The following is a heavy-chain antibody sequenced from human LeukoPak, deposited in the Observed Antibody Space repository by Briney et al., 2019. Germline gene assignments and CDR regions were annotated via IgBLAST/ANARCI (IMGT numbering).Heavy chain of an antibody. CDR1: GYTFTGYY. CDR2: MNPNSGNT. Sequence: ASVKVSCKASGYTFTGYYMHWVRQATGQGLEWMGWMNPNSGNTGYAQKFQGRVTMTRNTSISTAYMELSSLRSEDTAVYYCARGFRGGSCLDYWGQGTLVTVSS. D-gene: IGHD2-15*01. J-gene: IGHJ4*02. CDR3: ARGFRGGSCLDY. V-gene: IGHV1-8*02.